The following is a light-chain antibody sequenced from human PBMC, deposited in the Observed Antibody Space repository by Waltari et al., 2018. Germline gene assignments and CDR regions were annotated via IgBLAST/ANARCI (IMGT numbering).Light chain of an antibody. CDR3: QQYYSTLPYT. CDR2: WAS. CDR1: QNVLFISNNKKY. Sequence: DIVMTQSPDSLAVSLGERATINCKSSQNVLFISNNKKYLAWYQQKPGQAPKLLIYWASTRESGVPDRFSGSGSGTDFTLTISNLQAEDVAVYYCQQYYSTLPYTFGQGTKLEIK. V-gene: IGKV4-1*01. J-gene: IGKJ2*01.